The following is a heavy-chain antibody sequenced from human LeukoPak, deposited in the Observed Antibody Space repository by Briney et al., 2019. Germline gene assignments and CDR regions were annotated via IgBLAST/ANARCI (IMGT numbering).Heavy chain of an antibody. D-gene: IGHD1-26*01. J-gene: IGHJ6*03. V-gene: IGHV1-2*02. CDR3: ARTLSGGALYYYYYMDV. CDR2: INPNSGGT. CDR1: GYTFTGYY. Sequence: ASVKVSCKASGYTFTGYYMHWVRQAPGQGLEWMGWINPNSGGTNYAQKFQGRVTMTRDTSISTAYMELSRLRSDDTAVYYCARTLSGGALYYYYYMDVWGKGTTVTVSS.